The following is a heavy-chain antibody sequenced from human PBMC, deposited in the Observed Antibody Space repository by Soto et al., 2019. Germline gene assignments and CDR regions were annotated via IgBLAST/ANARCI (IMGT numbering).Heavy chain of an antibody. CDR1: GYTFTSYG. V-gene: IGHV1-18*01. CDR2: VSAYNGNT. CDR3: ARALYSSSWLDY. D-gene: IGHD6-13*01. J-gene: IGHJ4*02. Sequence: ASVKVSCKASGYTFTSYGISWVRQAPGQELEWMGWVSAYNGNTNYAQKLQGRVTMTTDTSTSTAYMELRSLRSDDTAVYYCARALYSSSWLDYWGQGTLVTVSS.